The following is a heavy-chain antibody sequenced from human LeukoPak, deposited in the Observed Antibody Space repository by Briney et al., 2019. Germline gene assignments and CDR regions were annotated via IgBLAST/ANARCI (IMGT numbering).Heavy chain of an antibody. CDR2: ISGSGRSGT. CDR1: GFTFSTYA. J-gene: IGHJ4*02. V-gene: IGHV3-23*01. D-gene: IGHD1-20*01. Sequence: GGSLRLSCAASGFTFSTYAMTWVRQAPGKGLEWVSVISGSGRSGTNYADSVKGRFTISRDNSKNTLYLQMNSLRVEDTAIYYCAKAPGGGNWNWGQGTLVTVSS. CDR3: AKAPGGGNWN.